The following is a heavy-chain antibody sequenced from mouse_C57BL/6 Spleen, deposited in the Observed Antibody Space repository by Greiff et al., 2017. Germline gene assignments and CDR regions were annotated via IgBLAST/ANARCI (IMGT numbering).Heavy chain of an antibody. CDR1: GFTFSDYG. CDR2: ISNLAYSI. D-gene: IGHD3-3*01. Sequence: EVKLVESGGGLVQPGGSLKLSCAASGFTFSDYGMAWVRQAPRKGPEWVAFISNLAYSIYYADTVTGRFTISRENAKNTLYLEMSSLRSEDTAMYYCARREQLGAMDYWGQGTSVTVSS. J-gene: IGHJ4*01. CDR3: ARREQLGAMDY. V-gene: IGHV5-15*04.